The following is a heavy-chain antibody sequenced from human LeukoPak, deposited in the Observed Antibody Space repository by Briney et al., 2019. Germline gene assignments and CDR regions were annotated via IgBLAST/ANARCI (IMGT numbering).Heavy chain of an antibody. CDR1: GGSFSGYY. CDR3: ARRVNYYDSSGYYYTWFDP. CDR2: INHSGST. Sequence: SETLSLTCAVYGGSFSGYYWSWIRQPPGKGLEWIGEINHSGSTNYNPSLKSRVTISVDTSKNQFSLKLSSVTAADTAVYYCARRVNYYDSSGYYYTWFDPWGQGTLVTVSS. V-gene: IGHV4-34*01. J-gene: IGHJ5*02. D-gene: IGHD3-22*01.